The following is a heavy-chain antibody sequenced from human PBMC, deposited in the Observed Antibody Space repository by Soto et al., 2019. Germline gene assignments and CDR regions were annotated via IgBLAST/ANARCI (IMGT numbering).Heavy chain of an antibody. J-gene: IGHJ6*03. V-gene: IGHV1-18*01. CDR1: GYTFTSYG. CDR2: ISAYNGNT. D-gene: IGHD7-27*01. Sequence: ASVKVSCKASGYTFTSYGISWVRQAPGQGLEWMGWISAYNGNTNYAQKLQGRVTITTDTSTSTAYMELRSLRSDDTAVYYCARGNWGVFSYYYMDVWGKGTTVTVSS. CDR3: ARGNWGVFSYYYMDV.